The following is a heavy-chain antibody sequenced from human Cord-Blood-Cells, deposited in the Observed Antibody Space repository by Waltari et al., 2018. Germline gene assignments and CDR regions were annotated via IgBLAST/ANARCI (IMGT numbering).Heavy chain of an antibody. CDR1: GGSISSSKW. J-gene: IGHJ3*02. CDR3: ASSVFGVVIDAFDI. Sequence: QVQLQESGTGLVKPSGTLSLTCAVSGGSISSSKWWSWVRQPPGTGLAGIGEIYHSGSTNYIPSLKSRVTISVDKSKNQFSLTLSYVTAADTAVYYCASSVFGVVIDAFDIWGQGTMVTVSS. D-gene: IGHD3-3*02. CDR2: IYHSGST. V-gene: IGHV4-4*02.